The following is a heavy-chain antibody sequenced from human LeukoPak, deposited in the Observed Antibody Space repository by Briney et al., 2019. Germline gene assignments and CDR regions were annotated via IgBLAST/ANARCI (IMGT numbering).Heavy chain of an antibody. V-gene: IGHV1-69*04. CDR1: GGTFTSFG. CDR3: ARGDYGGLDY. CDR2: IIPILGIA. J-gene: IGHJ4*02. D-gene: IGHD4-23*01. Sequence: SVKVSCKTSGGTFTSFGFSWVRQAPGQGLEWMGRIIPILGIANYAQKFQGRVTITADKSTSTAYMELSSLRSEDTAVYYCARGDYGGLDYWGQGTLVTVSS.